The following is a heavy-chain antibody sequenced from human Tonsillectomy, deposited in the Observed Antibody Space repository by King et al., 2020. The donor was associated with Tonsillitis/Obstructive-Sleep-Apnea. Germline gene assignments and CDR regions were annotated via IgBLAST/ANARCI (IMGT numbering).Heavy chain of an antibody. CDR3: ARRRFQEDIVVVVAAYDAFDI. CDR1: GYSFTSYW. Sequence: VQLVESGAEVKKPGESLKISCKGSGYSFTSYWIGWVRQMPGKGLQWMGIIYPGDSDTRYSPSFQGQVTLSADKSITTAYLQWSSLKASDTAMYYCARRRFQEDIVVVVAAYDAFDIWGQGTMVTVSS. CDR2: IYPGDSDT. J-gene: IGHJ3*02. D-gene: IGHD2-15*01. V-gene: IGHV5-51*01.